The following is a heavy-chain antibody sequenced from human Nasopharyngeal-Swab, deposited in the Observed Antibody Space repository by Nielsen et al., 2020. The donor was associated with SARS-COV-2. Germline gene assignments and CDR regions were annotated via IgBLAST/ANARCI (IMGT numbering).Heavy chain of an antibody. V-gene: IGHV1-8*01. CDR2: MNPNSGNT. J-gene: IGHJ6*03. CDR1: GYTFSSSYD. D-gene: IGHD5-12*01. Sequence: ASVKVSCKASGYTFSSSYDINWVRQATGQGLEWMGWMNPNSGNTGYAQKFQGRVTMTRNTSISTAYMELSSLRSEDTAVYYCARGLIVATIFHYYYYMDVWGKGTKVTVSS. CDR3: ARGLIVATIFHYYYYMDV.